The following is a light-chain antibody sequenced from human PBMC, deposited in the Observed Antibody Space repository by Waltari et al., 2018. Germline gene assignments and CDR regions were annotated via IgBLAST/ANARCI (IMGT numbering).Light chain of an antibody. CDR1: SLRRTY. V-gene: IGLV3-19*01. CDR2: GRN. J-gene: IGLJ1*01. CDR3: NSRDSSGSHYV. Sequence: SSELTQDPAVSVALGQTVRITCQGDSLRRTYASWYQQKSGQAPILVSYGRNNRPSGIPDRFSGSSSGNSASLTITGAQAEDEADYYCNSRDSSGSHYVFGAGTKVTVL.